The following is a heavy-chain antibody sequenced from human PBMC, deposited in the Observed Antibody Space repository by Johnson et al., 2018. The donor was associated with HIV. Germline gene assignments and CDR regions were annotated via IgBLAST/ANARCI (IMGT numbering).Heavy chain of an antibody. V-gene: IGHV3-20*04. J-gene: IGHJ3*02. CDR3: ARRVEGRRSANDAFDI. Sequence: MPLVESGGGVVQPGRSLRLSCTASGFTFSSYAMSWVRQAPGKGLEWVSGINWNGGSTGYADSVKGRFTISRDNARNSLYLQMNSLRAEDTAVYYCARRVEGRRSANDAFDIWGQGTMVTVSS. D-gene: IGHD1-1*01. CDR2: INWNGGST. CDR1: GFTFSSYA.